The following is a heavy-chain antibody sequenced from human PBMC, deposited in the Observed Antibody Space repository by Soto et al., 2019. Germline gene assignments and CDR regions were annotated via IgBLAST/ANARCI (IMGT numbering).Heavy chain of an antibody. CDR2: IYYSGST. CDR1: GGSISSYY. CDR3: ARAGDETQFLYYDFWSGYYRGAFDI. V-gene: IGHV4-59*01. J-gene: IGHJ3*02. Sequence: QVQLQESGPGLVKPSETLSLTCTVSGGSISSYYWSWIRQPPGKGLEWIGYIYYSGSTNYNPSLKSRVTISVDTSKNQFSLKLSSVTAADTAVYYCARAGDETQFLYYDFWSGYYRGAFDIWGQGTMVTVSS. D-gene: IGHD3-3*01.